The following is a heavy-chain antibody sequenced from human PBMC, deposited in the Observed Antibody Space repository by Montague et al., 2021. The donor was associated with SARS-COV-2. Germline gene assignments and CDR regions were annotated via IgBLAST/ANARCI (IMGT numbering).Heavy chain of an antibody. Sequence: SETLSLTCAVYGGSFSGCYWSWIRQPPGKGLEWIGEINHSGSTNYNPSLKSRVTISVDTSKNQFSLKLSSVTAADTAVYYCARVPFYYYYYMDVWGKGTTVTVSS. CDR3: ARVPFYYYYYMDV. CDR2: INHSGST. J-gene: IGHJ6*03. V-gene: IGHV4-34*01. CDR1: GGSFSGCY.